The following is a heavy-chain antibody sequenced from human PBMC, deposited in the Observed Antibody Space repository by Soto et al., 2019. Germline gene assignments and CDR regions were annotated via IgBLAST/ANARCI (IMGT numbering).Heavy chain of an antibody. CDR3: ARDVFCGGAPACPDMDV. CDR1: GYTFSGYS. Sequence: ASVKVSCKASGYTFSGYSITWVRQAPGQGLEWMGRISGYNGNTNYARTLRGRLTLTTDTSTSAAYMELRSLTSDDTAVYYCARDVFCGGAPACPDMDVWGQGTTVTVSS. V-gene: IGHV1-18*04. CDR2: ISGYNGNT. J-gene: IGHJ6*02. D-gene: IGHD2-21*01.